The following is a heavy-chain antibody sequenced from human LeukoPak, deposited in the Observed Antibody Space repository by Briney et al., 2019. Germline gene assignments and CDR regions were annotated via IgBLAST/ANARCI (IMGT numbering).Heavy chain of an antibody. CDR3: ARDQTFHSRPWVGAFNI. CDR1: GFTFSSYG. V-gene: IGHV3-33*01. CDR2: IWYDGSNK. Sequence: PGGSLRLSCAAPGFTFSSYGMHWVRQAPGKGLEWVAVIWYDGSNKYYADSVKGRFTISRDNSKNTLYLQMNSLRAEDTAVYYCARDQTFHSRPWVGAFNIWGRGTMVTVSS. J-gene: IGHJ3*02. D-gene: IGHD2/OR15-2a*01.